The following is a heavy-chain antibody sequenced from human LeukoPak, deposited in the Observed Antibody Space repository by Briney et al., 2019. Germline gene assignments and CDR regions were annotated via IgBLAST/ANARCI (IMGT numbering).Heavy chain of an antibody. CDR1: GGSFSGYY. V-gene: IGHV4-34*01. Sequence: PSETLSLTCAVYGGSFSGYYWSWIRQPPGKGLEWIGEINHSGSTNYNPSLKSRVTISLDTSKNQFSLTLSSVTSADTAVYYCGRHIIKTSLVTPPENYMDDWGKGTPVTISS. CDR2: INHSGST. CDR3: GRHIIKTSLVTPPENYMDD. D-gene: IGHD4-23*01. J-gene: IGHJ6*03.